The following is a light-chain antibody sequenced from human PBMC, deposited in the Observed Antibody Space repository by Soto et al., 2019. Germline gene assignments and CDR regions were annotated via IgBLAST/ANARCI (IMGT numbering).Light chain of an antibody. CDR2: GAS. V-gene: IGKV3-15*01. Sequence: VMTQVPATQSVSPGERATLSCRASQNLRSSLAWYQQKPGQAPRLLIYGASTRATGIPARFSGSRSGTEFTLTISSLQPEDFAVYYCPQYINGAQRFGPGTKVDIK. CDR3: PQYINGAQR. CDR1: QNLRSS. J-gene: IGKJ1*01.